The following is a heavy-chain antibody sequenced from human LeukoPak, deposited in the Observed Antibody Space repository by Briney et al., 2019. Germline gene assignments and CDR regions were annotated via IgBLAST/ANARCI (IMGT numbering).Heavy chain of an antibody. V-gene: IGHV3-9*01. CDR3: AKDLSRWGSYRSDAFDI. Sequence: GGSLRLSCAASGFTFDDYAMHWVRQAPGKGLEWVSYISWNSGSIDYGDSVKGRFTISRDNAKKSLYLQMHSLRTEDAALYYCAKDLSRWGSYRSDAFDIWGQGTMVTVSS. J-gene: IGHJ3*02. D-gene: IGHD3-16*02. CDR1: GFTFDDYA. CDR2: ISWNSGSI.